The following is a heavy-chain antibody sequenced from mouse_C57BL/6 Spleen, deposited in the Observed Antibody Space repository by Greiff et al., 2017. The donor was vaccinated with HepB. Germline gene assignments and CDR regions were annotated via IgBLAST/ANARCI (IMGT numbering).Heavy chain of an antibody. D-gene: IGHD1-1*01. V-gene: IGHV2-2*01. J-gene: IGHJ2*01. Sequence: QVQLQQSGPGLVQPSQSLSITCTVSGFSLTSYGVHWVRQSPGKGLEWLGVIWSGGSTDYNAAFISRLSISKDNSKSQVFFKMNSLQADDTAIYYCARSPSITTVVYFDYWGQGTTLTVSS. CDR3: ARSPSITTVVYFDY. CDR2: IWSGGST. CDR1: GFSLTSYG.